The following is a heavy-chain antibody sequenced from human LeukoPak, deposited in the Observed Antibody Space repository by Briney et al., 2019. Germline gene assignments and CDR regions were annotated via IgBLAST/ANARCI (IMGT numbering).Heavy chain of an antibody. D-gene: IGHD2-2*01. V-gene: IGHV1-46*01. CDR3: APDVPYYYGMDV. J-gene: IGHJ6*02. CDR2: INPSGGST. CDR1: GYTFTSYY. Sequence: GASVKVSCKASGYTFTSYYMHWVRQAPGQGLEWMGIINPSGGSTSYAQKFQGRVTMTEDTSTDTAYMELSSLRSEDTAVYSCAPDVPYYYGMDVWGQGTTVTVSS.